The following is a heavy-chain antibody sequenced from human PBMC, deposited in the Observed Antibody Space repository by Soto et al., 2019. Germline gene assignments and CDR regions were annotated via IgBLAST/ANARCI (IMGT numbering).Heavy chain of an antibody. Sequence: QVQLQESGPGLVKPSQTLSLTCIVSGGSISSGDYYWSWIRQPPGKGLEWIGYIYYSGSTYYNPSLKSRVTISVATSKHQFSLKLSSVTAADTAVYYCARVGGTTGTGAFDYWGQGTLVTVSS. J-gene: IGHJ4*02. D-gene: IGHD1-1*01. CDR2: IYYSGST. V-gene: IGHV4-30-4*01. CDR3: ARVGGTTGTGAFDY. CDR1: GGSISSGDYY.